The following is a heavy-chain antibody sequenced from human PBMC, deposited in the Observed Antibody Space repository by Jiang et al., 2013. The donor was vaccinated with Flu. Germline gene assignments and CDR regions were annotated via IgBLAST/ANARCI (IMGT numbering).Heavy chain of an antibody. CDR1: GFTFGTYA. Sequence: PGGSLRLSCAASGFTFGTYAMSWVRQAPGKGLEWVSAISGSGGNTYYADSVKGRFTISRDNSKNTLSLQMNSLRADDTAVYYCAKGARIAAPGAWGQGTLVTVSS. J-gene: IGHJ4*02. D-gene: IGHD6-13*01. V-gene: IGHV3-23*01. CDR3: AKGARIAAPGA. CDR2: ISGSGGNT.